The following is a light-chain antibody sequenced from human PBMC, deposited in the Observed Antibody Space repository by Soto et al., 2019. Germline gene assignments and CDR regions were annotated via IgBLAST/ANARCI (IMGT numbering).Light chain of an antibody. CDR2: SDN. CDR3: AAWDDSLEGPV. J-gene: IGLJ3*02. Sequence: QSVLTQPPSASGTPGQKVTISCSGSTSNIGSDTVSWYQQLPGTAPKLLIYSDNQRPSGVPVRFSGSKSGTSASLAISGLQSEDEADYYCAAWDDSLEGPVFGGGTKVTVL. V-gene: IGLV1-44*01. CDR1: TSNIGSDT.